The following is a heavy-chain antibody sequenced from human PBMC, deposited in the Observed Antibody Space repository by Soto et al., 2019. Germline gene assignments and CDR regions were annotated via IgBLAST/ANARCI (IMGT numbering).Heavy chain of an antibody. CDR2: IVYDGSNK. CDR1: GFTFSSYG. CDR3: ASSCISTSCYWDFQH. V-gene: IGHV3-30*03. J-gene: IGHJ1*01. D-gene: IGHD2-2*01. Sequence: PGGSLRLSCAASGFTFSSYGLHWVRQTPGKGLEWVAAIVYDGSNKCYADSVKGRFTISRDNSKNTLYLQMNSLRAEDTAVYYCASSCISTSCYWDFQHWGQGTLVTVSS.